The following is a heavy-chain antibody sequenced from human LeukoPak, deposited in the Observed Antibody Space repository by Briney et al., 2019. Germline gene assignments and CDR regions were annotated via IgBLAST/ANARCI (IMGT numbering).Heavy chain of an antibody. V-gene: IGHV3-23*01. J-gene: IGHJ4*02. CDR1: GFTFSSYA. D-gene: IGHD3-22*01. CDR2: ISASSSI. CDR3: AKGSYYDSSGYYYFDY. Sequence: GGSLRLSCAASGFTFSSYAMNWVRQAPGKGLEWVSGISASSSIYYADSVKGRFTISRDNSKNTLYLQVNSLRADDTAVYYCAKGSYYDSSGYYYFDYWAREPWSPSPQ.